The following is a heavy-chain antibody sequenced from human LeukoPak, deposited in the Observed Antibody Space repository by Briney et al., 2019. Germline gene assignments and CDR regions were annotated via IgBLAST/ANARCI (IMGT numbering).Heavy chain of an antibody. Sequence: SETLSLTCTVSGGSISSGGYYWSWIRQHPGKGLEWIGYIYYSGSSYYNPSLKSRVTISVDTSKNQFSLKLSSVTAADTAVYYCARVSQGSLDYWGQGTLVTVSS. V-gene: IGHV4-31*03. CDR3: ARVSQGSLDY. CDR2: IYYSGSS. J-gene: IGHJ4*02. CDR1: GGSISSGGYY.